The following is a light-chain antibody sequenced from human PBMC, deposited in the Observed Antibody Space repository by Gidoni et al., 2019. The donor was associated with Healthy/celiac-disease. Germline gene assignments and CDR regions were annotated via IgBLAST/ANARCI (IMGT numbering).Light chain of an antibody. Sequence: ESVLTQSPGTLSLSPGERATLSCRAIQSVISSYLAWYQQKPGQAPRLLIYGASSRATGIPDRFSGSGSGTDFTLTISRLEPEDFAVYYCQQYGSSPYTFGQGTKLEIK. CDR2: GAS. CDR1: QSVISSY. CDR3: QQYGSSPYT. V-gene: IGKV3-20*01. J-gene: IGKJ2*01.